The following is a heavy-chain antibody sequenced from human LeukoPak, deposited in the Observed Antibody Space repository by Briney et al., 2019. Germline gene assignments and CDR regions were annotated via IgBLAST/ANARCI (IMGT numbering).Heavy chain of an antibody. J-gene: IGHJ5*02. D-gene: IGHD3-9*01. CDR3: ARQQARLYDILTGYQKLNWFDP. V-gene: IGHV5-51*01. CDR1: GYSFTSYW. Sequence: GESLKISCKGSGYSFTSYWIGWVRQMPGKGLERMGIIYPGDSDTRYSPSFQGQVTISADKSISTAYLQWSSLKASDTAMYYCARQQARLYDILTGYQKLNWFDPWGQGTLVTVSS. CDR2: IYPGDSDT.